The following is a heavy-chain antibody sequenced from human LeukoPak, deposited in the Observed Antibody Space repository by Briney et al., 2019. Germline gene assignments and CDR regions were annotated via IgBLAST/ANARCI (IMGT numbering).Heavy chain of an antibody. D-gene: IGHD3-3*01. CDR3: ARTSYDFWSGYSNWFDP. V-gene: IGHV4-34*01. CDR1: GGSFSGYY. Sequence: SETLSLTCAVYGGSFSGYYWSWIRQPPGKGLEWIGEINHSGSTNYNPSLKSRVTISVDTSKNQFSLKLSSVTAADTAVYYYARTSYDFWSGYSNWFDPWGQGTLVTVSS. J-gene: IGHJ5*02. CDR2: INHSGST.